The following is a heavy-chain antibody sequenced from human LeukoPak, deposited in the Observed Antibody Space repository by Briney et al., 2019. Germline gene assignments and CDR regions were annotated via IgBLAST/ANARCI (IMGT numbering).Heavy chain of an antibody. Sequence: PGGSLRLSCAASGNYWMHWVRQAPGKGLVWVSHINSDGSWTSYADSVKGRFTISKDNAKNTVYLQMNTLRVEDTAMYYCASLDTAKQPLANHWGQGTLVTVSS. CDR1: GNYW. V-gene: IGHV3-74*01. CDR2: INSDGSWT. D-gene: IGHD5-18*01. CDR3: ASLDTAKQPLANH. J-gene: IGHJ5*02.